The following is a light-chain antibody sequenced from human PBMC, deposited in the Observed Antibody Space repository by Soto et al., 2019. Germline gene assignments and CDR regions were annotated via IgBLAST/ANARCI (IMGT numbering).Light chain of an antibody. J-gene: IGLJ1*01. Sequence: QAVLTQPPSVSGAPGQRVTISCTGCNSDIGAGYDVHWYQQLPGTAPKLVIYANNNRPSGVPDRFSASKSGTSASLAITGLQADDEADYYCQSYDSSLRGVFGTETKRTVL. CDR2: ANN. CDR1: NSDIGAGYD. CDR3: QSYDSSLRGV. V-gene: IGLV1-40*01.